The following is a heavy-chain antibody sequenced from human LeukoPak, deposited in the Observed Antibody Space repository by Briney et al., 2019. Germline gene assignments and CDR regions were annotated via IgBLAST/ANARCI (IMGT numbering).Heavy chain of an antibody. CDR2: IYTSGST. V-gene: IGHV4-4*07. J-gene: IGHJ4*02. CDR3: ARDRGSGQLWFY. CDR1: GGSISRYY. Sequence: PSETLSLTCTVSGGSISRYYGSWIRQPAGKGLEWLGSIYTSGSTNYNPSLKSRVTMSVDTSKNQFPRKLSSVTAADTAVYYCARDRGSGQLWFYWGQGTLVTVSS. D-gene: IGHD5-18*01.